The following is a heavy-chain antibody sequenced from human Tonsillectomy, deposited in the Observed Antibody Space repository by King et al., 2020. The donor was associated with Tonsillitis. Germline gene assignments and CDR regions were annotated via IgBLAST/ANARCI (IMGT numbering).Heavy chain of an antibody. D-gene: IGHD1/OR15-1a*01. CDR2: IDWDDDK. J-gene: IGHJ4*02. V-gene: IGHV2-70*04. CDR1: GFSLSTSAMR. CDR3: ARTNNSPYYFDY. Sequence: TLKESGPALVKPTQTLTLTCTFSGFSLSTSAMRVSWIRQPPGKALEWLARIDWDDDKFYSTSLKTRLTNSKDTSKNQVVLTMTNLDPVDTATYYCARTNNSPYYFDYWGQGTLVTVSS.